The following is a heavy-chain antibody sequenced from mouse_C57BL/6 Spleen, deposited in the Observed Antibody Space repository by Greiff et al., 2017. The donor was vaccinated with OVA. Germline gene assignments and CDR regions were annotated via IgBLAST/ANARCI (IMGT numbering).Heavy chain of an antibody. CDR2: IYPGSGST. CDR3: EREGRAQVVSWFAY. D-gene: IGHD3-2*02. J-gene: IGHJ3*01. V-gene: IGHV1-55*01. CDR1: GYTFTSYW. Sequence: QVQLQQPGAELVKPGASVKMSCKASGYTFTSYWITWVKQRPGQGLEWIGDIYPGSGSTNYNEKFKSKATLTVDTSSSTAYMQLSSLTSEDSAVYYCEREGRAQVVSWFAYWGQGTLVTVSA.